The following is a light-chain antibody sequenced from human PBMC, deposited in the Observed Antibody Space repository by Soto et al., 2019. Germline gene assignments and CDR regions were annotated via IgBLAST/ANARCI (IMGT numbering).Light chain of an antibody. Sequence: EIVMTQSPATLSVSPGERATLSCRASQSVSSNLAWYQQKPGQAPRLLIYGASTRATCIPARFRGSGSGTEFTLTISSLQSEDFAVDYCQQYNNWPRTFGQGTKVEIK. CDR3: QQYNNWPRT. CDR1: QSVSSN. CDR2: GAS. V-gene: IGKV3-15*01. J-gene: IGKJ1*01.